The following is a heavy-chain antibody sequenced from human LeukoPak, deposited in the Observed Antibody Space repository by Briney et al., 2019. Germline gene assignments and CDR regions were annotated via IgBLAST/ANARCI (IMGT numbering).Heavy chain of an antibody. V-gene: IGHV3-7*01. Sequence: GGSLRLSCGASGFTFRTSWMNWVRQAPGKGLEWVASINPDGSEKYSVDSVKGRFTISRDNAKTSLYLQMNSLRAEDTAVYYCARDRGYSSFDYWGQGTLVTVSS. D-gene: IGHD6-19*01. CDR3: ARDRGYSSFDY. J-gene: IGHJ4*02. CDR1: GFTFRTSW. CDR2: INPDGSEK.